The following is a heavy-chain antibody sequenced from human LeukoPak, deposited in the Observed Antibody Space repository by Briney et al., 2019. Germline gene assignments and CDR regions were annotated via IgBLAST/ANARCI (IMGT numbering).Heavy chain of an antibody. D-gene: IGHD1-26*01. J-gene: IGHJ4*02. CDR1: GGPITNHF. Sequence: SETLSLTCTVSGGPITNHFWSWIRQPPGEGLEWIGNFYHAGNSNLNPSLKSRVTMSIDTSKNQFSLKLSSMTAADTAVYYCARDGPTSTAPFDYWGQGTLVTVSS. CDR2: FYHAGNS. CDR3: ARDGPTSTAPFDY. V-gene: IGHV4-59*11.